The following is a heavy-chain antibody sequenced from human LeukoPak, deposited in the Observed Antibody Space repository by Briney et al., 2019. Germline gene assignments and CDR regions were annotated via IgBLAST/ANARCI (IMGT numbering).Heavy chain of an antibody. Sequence: PSETLSLTCAVYGGSFSGYYWSWIRQPPGKGLEWIGEINHSGSTNYNPSLKSRVTISVDTSKNQFSLKLSSVTAADTAVYYCAAVELNGDYYDSSGYYYEYWGQGTLVTVSS. CDR3: AAVELNGDYYDSSGYYYEY. D-gene: IGHD3-22*01. J-gene: IGHJ4*02. CDR1: GGSFSGYY. CDR2: INHSGST. V-gene: IGHV4-34*01.